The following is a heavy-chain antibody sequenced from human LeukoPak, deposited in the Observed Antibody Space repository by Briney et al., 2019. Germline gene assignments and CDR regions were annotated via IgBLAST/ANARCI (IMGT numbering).Heavy chain of an antibody. CDR1: GFTFSHYS. V-gene: IGHV3-21*01. D-gene: IGHD1-1*01. CDR2: ISSDSRYI. J-gene: IGHJ3*02. CDR3: ARKMKTGDRVGTFDI. Sequence: PGGSLRLSCAASGFTFSHYSMNWVRQAPGKGLEWVSSISSDSRYIYYADSVQGRFTISRDNAKNSLYLQMNSLTAEDTAVYYCARKMKTGDRVGTFDIWGQGTMVTVSS.